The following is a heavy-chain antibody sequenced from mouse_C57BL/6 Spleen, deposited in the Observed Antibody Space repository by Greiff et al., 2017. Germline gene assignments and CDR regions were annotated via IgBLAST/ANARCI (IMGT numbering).Heavy chain of an antibody. CDR1: GYTFTSYW. CDR3: ARGGDGGYYWFAY. Sequence: QVQLQQPGAELVRPGSSVKLSCKASGYTFTSYWMHWVKHRPIQGLEWIGNIDPSDSETHYNQKFKDKATLTVDKSSSTAYMQLSSLTSEDSAVYYCARGGDGGYYWFAYWGQGTLVTVSA. D-gene: IGHD2-3*01. V-gene: IGHV1-52*01. J-gene: IGHJ3*01. CDR2: IDPSDSET.